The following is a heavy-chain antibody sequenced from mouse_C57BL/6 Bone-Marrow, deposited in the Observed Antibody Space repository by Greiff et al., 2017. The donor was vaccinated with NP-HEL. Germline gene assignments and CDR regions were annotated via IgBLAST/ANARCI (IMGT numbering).Heavy chain of an antibody. CDR1: GYTFTDYY. CDR3: ARRVITTVVEDY. V-gene: IGHV1-26*01. Sequence: EVQLQQSGPELVKPGASVKISCKASGYTFTDYYMNWVKQSHGKSLEWIGDINPNNGGTSYNQKFKGKATLTVDKSSSTAYMELRSLTSEDSAVYYCARRVITTVVEDYWGQGTTLTVSS. J-gene: IGHJ2*01. CDR2: INPNNGGT. D-gene: IGHD1-1*01.